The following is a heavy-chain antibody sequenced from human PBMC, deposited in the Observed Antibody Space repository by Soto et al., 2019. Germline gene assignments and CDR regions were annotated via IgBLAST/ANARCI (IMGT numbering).Heavy chain of an antibody. J-gene: IGHJ5*02. CDR2: MNPNSGNT. Sequence: QVQLVQSGAEVKKPGASVKVSCKASGYTFTSYDINWVRQATGQGLEWMGWMNPNSGNTGYAQKLQGRVTMTRDTSISTAYMGLSRLRSVDTAVYYCACERANRLDPWGQGPRVTVPS. CDR1: GYTFTSYD. V-gene: IGHV1-8*01. CDR3: ACERANRLDP.